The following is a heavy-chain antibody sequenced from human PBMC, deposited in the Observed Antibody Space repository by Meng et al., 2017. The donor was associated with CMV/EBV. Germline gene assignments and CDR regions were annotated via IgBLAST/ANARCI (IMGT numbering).Heavy chain of an antibody. CDR1: GFTFSSYS. Sequence: GGSLRLSCAASGFTFSSYSMNWVRQAPGKGLEWVSSISSSSYIYYADSVKGRFTISRDNAKNSLYLQMNSLRAEDTAVYYCARGLQGLELLPYDFWSGYYTDFDYWGQGTLVTVSS. J-gene: IGHJ4*02. CDR2: ISSSSYI. CDR3: ARGLQGLELLPYDFWSGYYTDFDY. D-gene: IGHD3-3*01. V-gene: IGHV3-21*01.